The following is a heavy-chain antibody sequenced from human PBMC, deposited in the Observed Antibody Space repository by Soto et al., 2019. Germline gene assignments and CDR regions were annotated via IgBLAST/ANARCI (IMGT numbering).Heavy chain of an antibody. J-gene: IGHJ6*02. Sequence: QVQLVESGGGVVQPGRSLRLSCAASGLIFSSSAMHWVRQAPGKGLEWVALISYDGSNKYYVDSVKGRFTISRDNSKDTLDLQMNSLREGDTAVYYCAAATKSYFYGMAVWGQGTTVTVSS. CDR1: GLIFSSSA. CDR3: AAATKSYFYGMAV. CDR2: ISYDGSNK. V-gene: IGHV3-30*03.